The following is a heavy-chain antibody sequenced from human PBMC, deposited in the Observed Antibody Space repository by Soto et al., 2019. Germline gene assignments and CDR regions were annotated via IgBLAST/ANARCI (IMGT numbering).Heavy chain of an antibody. CDR1: GFTFDDYA. D-gene: IGHD3-22*01. Sequence: EVQLVESGGGLVQPGRSLRLSCAASGFTFDDYAMHWVRQAPGKGLEWVTGISWNSDTLGYADSVKGRFTISRDNAKNSLYLQMRSLRPEDTAFYYCARGLYYYTTSGYPHYWGQGTLVTVSS. CDR2: ISWNSDTL. V-gene: IGHV3-9*01. CDR3: ARGLYYYTTSGYPHY. J-gene: IGHJ4*02.